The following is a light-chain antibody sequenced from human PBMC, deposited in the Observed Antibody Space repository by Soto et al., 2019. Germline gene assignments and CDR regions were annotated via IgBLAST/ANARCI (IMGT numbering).Light chain of an antibody. CDR2: KAS. Sequence: DIQMTQSPFTLSASVGDRVIIVCRASQSISGWLALYQQKPGKAPNLLIYKASSLESGVPSRFSGRGPGTEFTLTISSLQPEDFATYYCQQSYSTPPGTFGQGTKVDIK. CDR1: QSISGW. J-gene: IGKJ1*01. CDR3: QQSYSTPPGT. V-gene: IGKV1-5*03.